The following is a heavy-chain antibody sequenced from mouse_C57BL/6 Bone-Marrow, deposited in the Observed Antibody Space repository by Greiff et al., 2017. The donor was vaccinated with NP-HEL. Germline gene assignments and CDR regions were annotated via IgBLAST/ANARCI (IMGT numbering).Heavy chain of an antibody. CDR3: ARNYPAWFAY. CDR1: GYTFTSYW. CDR2: IDPSDSET. Sequence: QVQLKQPGAELVRPGSSVKLSCKASGYTFTSYWMHWVKQRPIQGLEWIGNIDPSDSETHYNQKFKDKATLTVDKSSSTAYMQLSSLTSEDSAVYYCARNYPAWFAYWGQGTLVTVSA. V-gene: IGHV1-52*01. D-gene: IGHD1-1*01. J-gene: IGHJ3*01.